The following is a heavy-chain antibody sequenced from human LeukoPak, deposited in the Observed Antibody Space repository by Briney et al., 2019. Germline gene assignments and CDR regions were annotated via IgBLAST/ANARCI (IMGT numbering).Heavy chain of an antibody. J-gene: IGHJ4*02. D-gene: IGHD3-10*01. Sequence: GGSLRLSSAASGFTFNSYWMHWVRQAPGKRLVWVSRITMDGKTTRYADPVKGRFTISRDNAKNTLYLQMNSLRGEDTAVYYCGRGGSSGSVDCWGQGTLVTVSS. V-gene: IGHV3-74*01. CDR2: ITMDGKTT. CDR3: GRGGSSGSVDC. CDR1: GFTFNSYW.